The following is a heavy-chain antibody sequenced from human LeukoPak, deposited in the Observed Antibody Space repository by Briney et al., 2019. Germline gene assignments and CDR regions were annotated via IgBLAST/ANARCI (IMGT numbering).Heavy chain of an antibody. CDR1: GGSISSHY. D-gene: IGHD3-10*01. J-gene: IGHJ5*02. V-gene: IGHV4-59*08. CDR3: ARHATGSYSVPWLDP. CDR2: FSDSGST. Sequence: SETLPLTCTVSGGSISSHYWSWIRQPPGKGLEWIGYFSDSGSTIYNPSLKSRVTILGGTSKNQFSLKLSSVTAADTAVYYCARHATGSYSVPWLDPWGQGTLVTVSS.